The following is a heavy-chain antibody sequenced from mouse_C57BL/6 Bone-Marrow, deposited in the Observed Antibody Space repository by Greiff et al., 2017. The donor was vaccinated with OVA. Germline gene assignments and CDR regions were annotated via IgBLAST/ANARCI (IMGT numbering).Heavy chain of an antibody. CDR2: IYPRDGST. CDR3: ARGIYSDY. V-gene: IGHV1-85*01. CDR1: GYTFTSYD. Sequence: VQLEESGPELVKPWASVKLSCNASGYTFTSYDINWVKQRPRQGLEWIGRIYPRDGSTKYNEKFKGKATLTVDTSSSTAYMELDSLTSEDSAVYICARGIYSDYWGKGTTLTVSS. J-gene: IGHJ2*01. D-gene: IGHD1-1*01.